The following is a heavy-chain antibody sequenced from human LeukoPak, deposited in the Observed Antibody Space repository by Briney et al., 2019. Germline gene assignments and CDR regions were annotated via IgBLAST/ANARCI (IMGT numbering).Heavy chain of an antibody. D-gene: IGHD6-19*01. Sequence: GGSLRLSCAASGFTFSSYAMSWVRQAPGKGLEWVSAISGSGGSTYYTDSVKGRFTISRDNSKNTLSLQMNRLRAEGTAVYYCAKKTSVFVEWLVTPNWCFDLCGRGALVTVSS. V-gene: IGHV3-23*01. CDR1: GFTFSSYA. CDR3: AKKTSVFVEWLVTPNWCFDL. J-gene: IGHJ2*01. CDR2: ISGSGGST.